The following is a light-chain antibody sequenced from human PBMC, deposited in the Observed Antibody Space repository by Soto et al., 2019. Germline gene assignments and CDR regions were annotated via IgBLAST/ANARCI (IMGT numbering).Light chain of an antibody. CDR1: QSVSNNY. CDR3: QQFSSYPLN. V-gene: IGKV3-20*01. J-gene: IGKJ4*01. Sequence: IVLTHSPGTLSLSPGERATLSFRASQSVSNNYLAWYQQKPGQAPRLLIYGASNRATGIPDRFSGSGSGTGFTLTISRLEPEDFAVYYCQQFSSYPLNFGGGTKVDIK. CDR2: GAS.